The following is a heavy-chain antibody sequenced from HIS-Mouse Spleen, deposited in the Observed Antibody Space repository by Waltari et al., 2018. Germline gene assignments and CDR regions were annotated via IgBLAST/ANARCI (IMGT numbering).Heavy chain of an antibody. D-gene: IGHD3-9*01. CDR2: ISSSSSYI. V-gene: IGHV3-21*01. CDR1: GFTFSSYS. CDR3: ASLYYDILTGYYRDY. Sequence: EVQLVESGGGLVKPGGSLRLSCAASGFTFSSYSMNWVRQAPGKGLEWVSSISSSSSYIYYADSVKGRVTISRDNAKNSLYLQMNSLRAEDTAVYYCASLYYDILTGYYRDYWGQGTLVTVSS. J-gene: IGHJ4*02.